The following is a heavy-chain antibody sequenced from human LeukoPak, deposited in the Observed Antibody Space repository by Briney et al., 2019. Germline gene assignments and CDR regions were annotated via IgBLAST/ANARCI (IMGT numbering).Heavy chain of an antibody. CDR3: AKIAARDTWEGY. CDR2: INPSGDST. CDR1: GYTFTSNY. J-gene: IGHJ4*02. V-gene: IGHV1-46*01. Sequence: ASVKVSCKASGYTFTSNYIHWVRQAPEQGLEWMGVINPSGDSTSYAPNFQGRVTVTRDTSTSTVYMELSSLRSEDTAIYYCAKIAARDTWEGYWGQGTPVTVSS. D-gene: IGHD6-6*01.